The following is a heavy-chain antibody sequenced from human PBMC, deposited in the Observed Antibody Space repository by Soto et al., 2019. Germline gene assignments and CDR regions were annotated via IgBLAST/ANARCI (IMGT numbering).Heavy chain of an antibody. CDR3: ARDLQTWFGEEDH. Sequence: PSETLSLTCAVSGGSISSGGYSWSWIRQPPGKGLEWIGYIYHSGSTYYNPSLKSRVTISVDRSKNSLYLQMNSLRAEDTAVYYCARDLQTWFGEEDHWGQGTLVTVSS. D-gene: IGHD3-10*01. CDR1: GGSISSGGYS. J-gene: IGHJ4*02. V-gene: IGHV4-30-2*01. CDR2: IYHSGST.